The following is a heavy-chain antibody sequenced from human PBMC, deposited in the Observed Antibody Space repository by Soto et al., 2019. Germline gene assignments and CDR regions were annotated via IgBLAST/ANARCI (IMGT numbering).Heavy chain of an antibody. CDR1: GFTFSIHA. CDR3: AREAFASGWTFDY. D-gene: IGHD6-19*01. Sequence: QVQLVESAGGVVPPGRSLRLSCAASGFTFSIHAMHWVRQAPGKGLEWVAVVSYDGSSKYYADSVKGRFTISRDNSKNTVSLQMNSLTAEETALYYCAREAFASGWTFDYWGQGTLVTVSS. J-gene: IGHJ4*02. CDR2: VSYDGSSK. V-gene: IGHV3-30-3*01.